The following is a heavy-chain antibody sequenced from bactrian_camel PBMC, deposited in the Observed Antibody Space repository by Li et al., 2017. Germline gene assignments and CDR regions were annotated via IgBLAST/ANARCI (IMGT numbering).Heavy chain of an antibody. Sequence: VQLVESGGGLVQPGGSLRLSCAASGFTFGSYAMSWVREAPGNGFEWVSRIVGSDDYYADSVKGRFTISIDNAKNTMYLQMNNLAPEDTAMYYCVRDVSGPGTVGQGTQVTVS. V-gene: IGHV3S35*01. CDR2: IVGSDD. CDR1: GFTFGSYA. J-gene: IGHJ4*01. D-gene: IGHD1*01.